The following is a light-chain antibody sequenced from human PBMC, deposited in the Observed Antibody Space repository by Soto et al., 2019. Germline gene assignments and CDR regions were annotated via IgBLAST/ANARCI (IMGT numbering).Light chain of an antibody. J-gene: IGKJ1*01. CDR1: QSISSW. Sequence: DIQMTQSPSTLSASVGDRVTITCRASQSISSWLAWYQQKPGKAPKLLIYDASSLESGVPSRFSGSGSGTEFTHTINSLQPDDFATYSCQQYNSYSTWTFGQGTKVEIK. V-gene: IGKV1-5*01. CDR2: DAS. CDR3: QQYNSYSTWT.